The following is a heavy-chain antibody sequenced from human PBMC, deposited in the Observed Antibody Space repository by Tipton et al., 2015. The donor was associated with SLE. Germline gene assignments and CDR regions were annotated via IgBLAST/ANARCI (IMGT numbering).Heavy chain of an antibody. V-gene: IGHV5-51*03. CDR1: GYGFTTYW. CDR3: ARRGTGTKGDFDY. D-gene: IGHD1/OR15-1a*01. Sequence: QLVQSGAEVKKPGESLKISCKISGYGFTTYWIAWVRQMPGKGLEWMGIIYPGDSDTRYSPSFQGQVTMSVDKSVNTAYLQWRTLRASDTAMYYCARRGTGTKGDFDYWGQGTLVTVSS. J-gene: IGHJ4*02. CDR2: IYPGDSDT.